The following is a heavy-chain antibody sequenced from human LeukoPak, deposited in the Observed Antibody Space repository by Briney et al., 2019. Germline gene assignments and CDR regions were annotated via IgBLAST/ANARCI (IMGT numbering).Heavy chain of an antibody. CDR3: VRLFGGVTTFDY. J-gene: IGHJ4*02. V-gene: IGHV3-7*01. CDR2: INQDGSAE. CDR1: GFTFSTYS. Sequence: PGGSLRLSCAASGFTFSTYSMSWVRQAPGKGLDWVASINQDGSAEYYVDSVRGRFTISRDNAKNSLYLQVNSLRVDDTAVYYCVRLFGGVTTFDYWGQRTLVTVSS. D-gene: IGHD4-17*01.